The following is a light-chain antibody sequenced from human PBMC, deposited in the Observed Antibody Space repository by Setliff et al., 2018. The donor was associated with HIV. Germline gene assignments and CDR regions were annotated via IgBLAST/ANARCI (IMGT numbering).Light chain of an antibody. CDR1: NSDIGAYNY. Sequence: QSALTQPASVSGSPGQSITIPCTGTNSDIGAYNYVSWYQQYPGKAPKLMIYDVSNRPSGVSNRFSGSKSGNTASLTISGLQAEDEADYYCCSYSSSSTLYVFGTGTKVTVL. CDR2: DVS. J-gene: IGLJ1*01. CDR3: CSYSSSSTLYV. V-gene: IGLV2-14*03.